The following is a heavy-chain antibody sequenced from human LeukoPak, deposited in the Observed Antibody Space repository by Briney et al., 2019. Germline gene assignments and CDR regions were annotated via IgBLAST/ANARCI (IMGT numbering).Heavy chain of an antibody. CDR1: GLTFSSYA. J-gene: IGHJ4*02. D-gene: IGHD2-2*01. CDR2: ISGSGGST. Sequence: GGPLTLPCAPSGLTFSSYAMRWVRQAPGKGLAWVSAISGSGGSTLYADPVKGRFTISRENSKNTVYLQMNSQRRGDTAGYYLPKDIVVVVPAAMGDYWGQGTLVTVSS. CDR3: PKDIVVVVPAAMGDY. V-gene: IGHV3-23*01.